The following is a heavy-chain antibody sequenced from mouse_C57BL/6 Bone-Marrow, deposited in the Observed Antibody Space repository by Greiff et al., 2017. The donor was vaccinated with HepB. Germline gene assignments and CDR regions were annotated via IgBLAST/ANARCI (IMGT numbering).Heavy chain of an antibody. CDR2: IYPRSGNT. D-gene: IGHD2-10*02. CDR1: GYTFTSYG. Sequence: QVQLKQSGAELARPGASVKLSCKASGYTFTSYGISWVKQRTGQGLEWIGEIYPRSGNTYYNEKFKGKATLTTDKSSSTAYMELRSLTSEDSAVYFCARGGLYGPAWFAYWGQGTLVTVSA. V-gene: IGHV1-81*01. J-gene: IGHJ3*01. CDR3: ARGGLYGPAWFAY.